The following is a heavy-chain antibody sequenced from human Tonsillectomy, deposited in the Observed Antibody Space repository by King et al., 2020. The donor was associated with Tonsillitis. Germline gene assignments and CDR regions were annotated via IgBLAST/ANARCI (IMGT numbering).Heavy chain of an antibody. CDR1: GFTFSNYA. J-gene: IGHJ4*02. CDR3: ARHDYGAYYFDS. D-gene: IGHD4-17*01. CDR2: ISYDGSNK. V-gene: IGHV3-30*04. Sequence: VQLVESGGGVVQPGRSLRLSCAASGFTFSNYAMHWVRQAPGKGLEWVAVISYDGSNKYYADSVKGRFTISRDNSKNTLYLQMNSLRAEDTAVYYCARHDYGAYYFDSWGQGTLVTVSS.